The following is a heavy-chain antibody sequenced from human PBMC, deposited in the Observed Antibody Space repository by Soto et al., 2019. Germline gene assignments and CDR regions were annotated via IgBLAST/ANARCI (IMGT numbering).Heavy chain of an antibody. V-gene: IGHV3-53*01. CDR1: GFTVGNNY. CDR2: IYSTGTT. CDR3: AKHGRGWGRHFHRFRK. D-gene: IGHD3-16*01. J-gene: IGHJ4*02. Sequence: PGGSLRLSCAASGFTVGNNYMSWGRQAPGKGLEWVSLIYSTGTTKYAVCVQGRFTVSRDNAKNTLYLQMNILRAEDTIVNYCAKHGRGWGRHFHRFRKWGQGALVKISS.